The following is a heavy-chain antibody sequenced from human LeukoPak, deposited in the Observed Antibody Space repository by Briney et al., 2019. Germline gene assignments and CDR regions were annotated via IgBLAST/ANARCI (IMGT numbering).Heavy chain of an antibody. D-gene: IGHD6-6*01. CDR3: AKYYYYYYMDV. J-gene: IGHJ6*03. Sequence: SETLSLTCAVYGGPFSGYYWSWIRQPPGKGLEWIGEIDINGNTDSNPSLKSRVTISVDKSKNQFSLKLSSVTAADTAVYYCAKYYYYYYMDVWGKGTTVTVSS. V-gene: IGHV4-34*03. CDR1: GGPFSGYY. CDR2: IDINGNT.